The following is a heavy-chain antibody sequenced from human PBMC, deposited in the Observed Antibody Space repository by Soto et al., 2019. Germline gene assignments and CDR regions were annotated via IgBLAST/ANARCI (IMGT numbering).Heavy chain of an antibody. CDR1: GFTIRDHD. D-gene: IGHD6-19*01. CDR2: IRSSSTYI. Sequence: GGSLRLSCAASGFTIRDHDMTWVRQAPGKGLEWVSYIRSSSTYINYADSVKGRFTISRDNAQNSLYLQMNSLRVDDTAVYYCARVTKYSRGIDYWGQGTLVTVSS. J-gene: IGHJ4*02. CDR3: ARVTKYSRGIDY. V-gene: IGHV3-11*05.